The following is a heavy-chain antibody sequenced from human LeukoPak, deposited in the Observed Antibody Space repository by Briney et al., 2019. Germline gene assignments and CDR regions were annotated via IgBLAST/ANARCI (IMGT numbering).Heavy chain of an antibody. CDR1: GGSITNYC. CDR2: FCTSANT. CDR3: ARWHDSGRYFDY. Sequence: MSSETLSLTCTVSGGSITNYCWNWMRQSPGKGLEWIGYFCTSANTYSNPSLKTRVTISVDTSKSQVSLKLTSATAADTAMYYCARWHDSGRYFDYWGRGTSVTVSS. V-gene: IGHV4-59*01. J-gene: IGHJ4*02. D-gene: IGHD6-19*01.